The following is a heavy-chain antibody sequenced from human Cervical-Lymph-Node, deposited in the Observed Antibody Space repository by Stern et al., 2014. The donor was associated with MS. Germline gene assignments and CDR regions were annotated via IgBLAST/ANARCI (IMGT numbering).Heavy chain of an antibody. CDR3: ARGLVTYSSGWFDF. CDR2: MNPNRVST. CDR1: GYTFTSYD. Sequence: VQLVQSGAEVKKPGASVKVSCKVSGYTFTSYDIHWVRQTAGHGLEWLGWMNPNRVSTGYGQKLQGRITMTGDTSTRTAYLELRSLRSDDTAVYYCARGLVTYSSGWFDFWGQGTQVSVSS. V-gene: IGHV1-8*01. D-gene: IGHD6-19*01. J-gene: IGHJ5*01.